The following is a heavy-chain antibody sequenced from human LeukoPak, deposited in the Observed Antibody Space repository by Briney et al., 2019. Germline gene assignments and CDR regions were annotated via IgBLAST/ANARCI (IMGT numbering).Heavy chain of an antibody. CDR1: DGSISSYY. J-gene: IGHJ5*02. D-gene: IGHD3-10*01. Sequence: SETLSLTCTVSDGSISSYYWSWIRQPPGKGLEWIGYIYYSGSTNYNPSLKSRVTISVDTSKNQFSLKLSSVTAADTAVYYCARDRLSTMVRGRYPHGFDPWGQGTLVTVSS. V-gene: IGHV4-59*01. CDR2: IYYSGST. CDR3: ARDRLSTMVRGRYPHGFDP.